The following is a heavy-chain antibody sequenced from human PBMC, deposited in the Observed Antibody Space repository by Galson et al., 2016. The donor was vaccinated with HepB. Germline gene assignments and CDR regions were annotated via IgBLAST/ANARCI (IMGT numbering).Heavy chain of an antibody. CDR1: GYTFTRYW. CDR3: ARFYESTGYCDY. V-gene: IGHV5-51*01. J-gene: IGHJ4*02. Sequence: QSGADAKKPEESLKISCKGSGYTFTRYWIGWVRQMPGKGLKSMGIIYPGDSATRYSPSLQAQVTMSANKSISTPYLQLSSLKAADTAMYFCARFYESTGYCDYWGQGTLVTVSS. D-gene: IGHD3-22*01. CDR2: IYPGDSAT.